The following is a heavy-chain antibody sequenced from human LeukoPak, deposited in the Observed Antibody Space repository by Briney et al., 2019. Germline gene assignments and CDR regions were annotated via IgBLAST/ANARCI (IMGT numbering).Heavy chain of an antibody. CDR3: AKTFTGGILAPADY. J-gene: IGHJ4*02. CDR1: GFTVSSNY. V-gene: IGHV3-23*01. Sequence: PGGSLRLSCAASGFTVSSNYMSWVRQAPGKGLEWVSAISGSKATTYYADSVKGRFTISRDNSKNTLYLQMNSLRAEDTAVYYCAKTFTGGILAPADYWGQGTLVTVSS. D-gene: IGHD3-9*01. CDR2: ISGSKATT.